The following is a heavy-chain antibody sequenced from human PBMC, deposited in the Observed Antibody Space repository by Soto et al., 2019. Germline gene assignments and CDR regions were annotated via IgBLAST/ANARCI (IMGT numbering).Heavy chain of an antibody. CDR1: GFTFSSYS. D-gene: IGHD3-3*01. CDR3: ARAYADFWSGLNKADPPYYMDV. Sequence: PGGSLRLSCAASGFTFSSYSMNWVRQAPGKGLEWVSSISSSSSYIYYADSVKGRFTISRDNAKNSLYLQMNSLRAEDTAVYYCARAYADFWSGLNKADPPYYMDVWGKGTTVTVSS. V-gene: IGHV3-21*01. CDR2: ISSSSSYI. J-gene: IGHJ6*03.